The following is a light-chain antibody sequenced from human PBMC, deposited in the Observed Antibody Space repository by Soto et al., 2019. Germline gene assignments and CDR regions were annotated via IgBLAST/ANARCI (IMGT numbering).Light chain of an antibody. CDR2: GAS. CDR3: QQYGSSSWT. CDR1: QSISSSY. J-gene: IGKJ1*01. V-gene: IGKV3-20*01. Sequence: EIVLTQSPGTLSLSPGKRATLSCRASQSISSSYLAWYQQRPGQAPRLLIYGASSRPTGIPDRFSGSGSGTEFTLTISRLEPEDFAVYYCQQYGSSSWTFGQGTKVDIK.